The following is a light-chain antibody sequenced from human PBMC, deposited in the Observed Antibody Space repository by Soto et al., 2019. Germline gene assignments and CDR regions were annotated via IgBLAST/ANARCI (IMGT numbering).Light chain of an antibody. Sequence: EIVMTQSPATLSVSPGERATLSCRASQSLSSNLAWYQQKPGQAPRLLIYGASTRAPDIPAGFSGSGSGTEFTLTISSLQSEDFAVYYCQQYNNWPLTFGGGNKVEMK. J-gene: IGKJ4*01. CDR1: QSLSSN. CDR2: GAS. V-gene: IGKV3-15*01. CDR3: QQYNNWPLT.